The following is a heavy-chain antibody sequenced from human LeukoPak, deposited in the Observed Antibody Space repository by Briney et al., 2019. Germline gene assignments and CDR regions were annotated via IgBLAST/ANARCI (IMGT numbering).Heavy chain of an antibody. D-gene: IGHD3-10*01. J-gene: IGHJ3*02. CDR3: ARVRVTMVRGLRAFDI. CDR1: GGSFSGYY. CDR2: INHSGST. V-gene: IGHV4-34*01. Sequence: SETLSLTCAVYGGSFSGYYWSWIRQPPGKGLEWIGEINHSGSTNYNPSLKSRVTISVDTSKNQFPLKLSSVTAADTAVYYCARVRVTMVRGLRAFDIWGQGTMVTVSS.